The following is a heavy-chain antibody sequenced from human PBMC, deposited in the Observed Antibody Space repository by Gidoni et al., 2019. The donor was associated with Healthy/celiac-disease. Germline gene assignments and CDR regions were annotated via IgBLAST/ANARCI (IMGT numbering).Heavy chain of an antibody. CDR3: AKACEGSGTSSDY. V-gene: IGHV3-30*18. J-gene: IGHJ4*02. CDR1: GFTFSSYG. CDR2: ISYDGSNK. D-gene: IGHD1-26*01. Sequence: QVQLVESGGGVVQPGRSLRLSCAASGFTFSSYGMHWVRQAPGKGLEWVAVISYDGSNKYYADSVKGRFTISRDNSKNTLYLQMNSLRAEDTAVYYCAKACEGSGTSSDYWGQGTLVTVSS.